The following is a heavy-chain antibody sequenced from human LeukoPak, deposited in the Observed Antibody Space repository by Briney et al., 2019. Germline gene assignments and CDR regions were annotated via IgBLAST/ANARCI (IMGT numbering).Heavy chain of an antibody. CDR1: GYTFTGYY. Sequence: ASVKVSCKASGYTFTGYYMHWVRQAPGQGLEWMGWINPNSGGSNYAQKFQGRVTMTRDTSISTAYMELTRLRSDDTAVYYCARDRVGSSSGNYWGQGTLVTVSS. CDR2: INPNSGGS. V-gene: IGHV1-2*02. J-gene: IGHJ4*02. D-gene: IGHD6-13*01. CDR3: ARDRVGSSSGNY.